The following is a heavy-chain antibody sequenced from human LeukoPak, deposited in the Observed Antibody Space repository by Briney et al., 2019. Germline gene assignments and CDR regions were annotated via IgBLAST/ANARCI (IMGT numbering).Heavy chain of an antibody. Sequence: SETLSLTCSVSGGSISNYYWSWVRQPAGKGLEWIGRLYASGSTKYNPSLKSRVTMSVDTSKNQFSLKLTSVTAADTAVYYCAGDGVNGVDYWGQGTPVTVSS. CDR3: AGDGVNGVDY. V-gene: IGHV4-4*07. CDR1: GGSISNYY. CDR2: LYASGST. J-gene: IGHJ4*02. D-gene: IGHD3-3*01.